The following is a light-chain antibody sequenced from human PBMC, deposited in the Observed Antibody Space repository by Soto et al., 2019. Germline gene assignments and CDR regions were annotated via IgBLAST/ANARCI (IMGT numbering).Light chain of an antibody. CDR1: QSLVHGDGKTY. Sequence: EIGMTQAPVSSLVTLGQSASMSCNSSQSLVHGDGKTYLSWLHQRPGQPPRLLLYHVSNRFFGVPDRFSGSGAGTEFTLTINRVEADEDGIYYCMQATQFPLTFGGGTKVEIK. CDR2: HVS. J-gene: IGKJ4*01. V-gene: IGKV2-24*01. CDR3: MQATQFPLT.